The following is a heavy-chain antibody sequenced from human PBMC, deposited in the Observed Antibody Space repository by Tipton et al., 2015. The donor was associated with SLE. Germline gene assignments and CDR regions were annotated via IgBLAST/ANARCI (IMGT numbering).Heavy chain of an antibody. CDR3: ARVNNFYGSGSFDY. D-gene: IGHD3-10*01. CDR1: GVTFSNYW. CDR2: IKEDGSET. V-gene: IGHV3-7*04. Sequence: SGVTFSNYWMSWVRQAPGKGLEWVANIKEDGSETYYADSVKGRFTISRDNSKNTLFLQMNSLRPEDTAVYYCARVNNFYGSGSFDYWGQGTLVTVSS. J-gene: IGHJ4*02.